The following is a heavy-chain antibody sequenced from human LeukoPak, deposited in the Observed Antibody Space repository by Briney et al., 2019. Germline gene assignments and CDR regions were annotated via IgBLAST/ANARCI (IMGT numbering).Heavy chain of an antibody. CDR1: GGSISTSGYY. Sequence: SETLSLTCSVSGGSISTSGYYWGWIRQPPGKGLEWIGSIYLSGITYYNPSLKGRVTISVDTSKNQFSLKLSSVTAADTAVYYCARTYYYDSSGSYSGGNHFDYWGQGTLVTVSS. V-gene: IGHV4-39*01. CDR2: IYLSGIT. D-gene: IGHD3-22*01. J-gene: IGHJ4*02. CDR3: ARTYYYDSSGSYSGGNHFDY.